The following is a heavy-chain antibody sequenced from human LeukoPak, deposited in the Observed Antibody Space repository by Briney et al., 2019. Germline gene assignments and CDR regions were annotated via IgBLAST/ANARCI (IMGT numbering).Heavy chain of an antibody. V-gene: IGHV1-8*01. J-gene: IGHJ4*02. CDR2: MNPNSGNT. CDR3: ARGSRGIAGYYFDY. Sequence: ASVKVSCKASGYTFTSYDINWVRQATGQGLEWMGWMNPNSGNTGYAQKFQGRVTMPRNSSISTAYMELSSLRSEDTAVYYCARGSRGIAGYYFDYWGQGTLVTVSS. CDR1: GYTFTSYD. D-gene: IGHD6-13*01.